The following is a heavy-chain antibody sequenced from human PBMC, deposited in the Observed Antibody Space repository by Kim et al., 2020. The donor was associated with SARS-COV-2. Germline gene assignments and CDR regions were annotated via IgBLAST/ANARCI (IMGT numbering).Heavy chain of an antibody. D-gene: IGHD4-17*01. CDR1: GGSISSYY. CDR3: ARFKVTIHPPGRYGMDV. J-gene: IGHJ6*02. CDR2: IYYSGST. V-gene: IGHV4-59*13. Sequence: SETLSLTCTVSGGSISSYYWSWIRQPPGKGLEWIGYIYYSGSTNYNPSLKSRVTISVDTSKNQFSLKLSSVTAADTAVYYCARFKVTIHPPGRYGMDVWGQGTTVTVSS.